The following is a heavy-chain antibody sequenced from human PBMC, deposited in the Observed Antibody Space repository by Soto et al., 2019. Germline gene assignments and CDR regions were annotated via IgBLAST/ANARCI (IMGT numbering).Heavy chain of an antibody. J-gene: IGHJ1*01. CDR3: ARWGTTGGLDV. Sequence: QVQLVESGGGVVQPGTSLRVSWVGSGFTFRSYVIHWVRQAPGKGVEWVALTSYDGSGKYYGDSVRGRFTISRDNSRNTVDLQMDSLRLEDTALYYCARWGTTGGLDVWGQGTLVSVSS. CDR1: GFTFRSYV. CDR2: TSYDGSGK. D-gene: IGHD3-16*01. V-gene: IGHV3-30*19.